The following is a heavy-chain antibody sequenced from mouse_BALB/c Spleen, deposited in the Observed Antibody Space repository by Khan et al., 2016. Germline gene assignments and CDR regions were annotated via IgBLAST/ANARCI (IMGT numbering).Heavy chain of an antibody. J-gene: IGHJ2*01. V-gene: IGHV4-1*02. CDR3: ARQGDYGYDVY. CDR2: INPDSSTI. Sequence: EVKLLESGGGLVQPGGSPKLSCAASGFDFSRYWMSWVRQAPGKGLEWIGEINPDSSTINYTRSLKDKFIISRDNAKNTLYLQMSKVRSEDTALYYCARQGDYGYDVYWGQGTTLTVSS. CDR1: GFDFSRYW. D-gene: IGHD2-2*01.